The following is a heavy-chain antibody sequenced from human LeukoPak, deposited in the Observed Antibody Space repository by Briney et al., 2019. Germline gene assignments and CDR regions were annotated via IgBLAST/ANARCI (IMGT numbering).Heavy chain of an antibody. J-gene: IGHJ4*02. Sequence: SGGSLRLSCAASGFTFSSYAMSWVRQAPGKGLEWVSAISGSGGSTYYADSVKGRFTISRDNSKNTLYLQMNSLRAEDTAVYYCAKGNYCSGGSCYFEDWGQGTLVTVSP. D-gene: IGHD2-15*01. CDR2: ISGSGGST. CDR1: GFTFSSYA. CDR3: AKGNYCSGGSCYFED. V-gene: IGHV3-23*01.